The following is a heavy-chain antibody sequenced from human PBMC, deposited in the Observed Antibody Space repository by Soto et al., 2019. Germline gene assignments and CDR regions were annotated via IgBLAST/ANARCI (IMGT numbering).Heavy chain of an antibody. V-gene: IGHV3-9*01. CDR3: VRSKRGYSYGTPFDY. CDR2: ISWNSGNI. D-gene: IGHD5-18*01. Sequence: EVQLEESGGALVQPGRSLRLSCAASGFTFDDYAMHWVRQVLGKGQEWVSSISWNSGNIGYADSVKGRFTTSRDNAKNSLYLQMNSLRPEDTALYACVRSKRGYSYGTPFDYWGQGTLVTVSS. CDR1: GFTFDDYA. J-gene: IGHJ4*02.